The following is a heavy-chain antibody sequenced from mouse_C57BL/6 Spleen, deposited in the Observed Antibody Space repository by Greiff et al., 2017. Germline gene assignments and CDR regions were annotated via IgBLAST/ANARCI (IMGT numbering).Heavy chain of an antibody. D-gene: IGHD2-4*01. Sequence: VQLQQSGAELVRPGASVTLSCKASGYTFTDYEMHWVKQTPVHGLEWIGAIDPETGGTAYNQKVKGKAILTADKSSSKAYMELRSLTSEDSAVYYCTRDYDYGNYFDYWGQGTTLTVSS. J-gene: IGHJ2*01. V-gene: IGHV1-15*01. CDR3: TRDYDYGNYFDY. CDR2: IDPETGGT. CDR1: GYTFTDYE.